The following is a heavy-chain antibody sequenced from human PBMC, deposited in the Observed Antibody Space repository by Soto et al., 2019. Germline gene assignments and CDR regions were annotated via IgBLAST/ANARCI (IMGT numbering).Heavy chain of an antibody. J-gene: IGHJ4*02. CDR3: AKNTYNGIYRGDAFDS. Sequence: QVHLAESGGGVVQPGGSLRLSCFASGFTFTSSGMNRVRQVPGRGLEWVALAPYDAYSLSYAESVRGRFIISRDNSNNSIYLQMNSLRPDDTGVYYCAKNTYNGIYRGDAFDSWGQGIHVTVSS. CDR1: GFTFTSSG. D-gene: IGHD1-26*01. V-gene: IGHV3-30*02. CDR2: APYDAYSL.